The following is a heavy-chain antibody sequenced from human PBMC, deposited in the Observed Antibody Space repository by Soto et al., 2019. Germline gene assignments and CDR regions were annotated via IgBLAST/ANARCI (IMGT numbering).Heavy chain of an antibody. Sequence: SEILSLTCTVAGGSISSGGYYWSWIRQHPGKSLECIGYIYYSGSTYYNPSLTSRVTISVDTSKNQFSLKLSAVSASDPAMCDCARDRFGPVQLERCDAFDFCGQGTMVTGSS. J-gene: IGHJ3*01. CDR1: GGSISSGGYY. V-gene: IGHV4-31*03. CDR3: ARDRFGPVQLERCDAFDF. D-gene: IGHD1-1*01. CDR2: IYYSGST.